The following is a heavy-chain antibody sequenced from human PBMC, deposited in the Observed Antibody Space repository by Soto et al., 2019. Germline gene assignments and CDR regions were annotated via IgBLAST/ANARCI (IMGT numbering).Heavy chain of an antibody. Sequence: QVQLVESGGGVVQPGRSLRLSCAASGFTFSSYGMHWVRQAPGKGLEWVAVIWYDGSNKYYADSVKGRFTISRDNSKNTLYLQMNSLRAEDTAVYYCARDRRGDYYGMDVWGQGTTVTVSS. V-gene: IGHV3-33*01. J-gene: IGHJ6*02. CDR2: IWYDGSNK. CDR3: ARDRRGDYYGMDV. D-gene: IGHD3-10*01. CDR1: GFTFSSYG.